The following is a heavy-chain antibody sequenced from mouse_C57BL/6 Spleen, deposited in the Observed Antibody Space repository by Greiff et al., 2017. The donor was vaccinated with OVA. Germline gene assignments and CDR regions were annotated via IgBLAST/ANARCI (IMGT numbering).Heavy chain of an antibody. V-gene: IGHV2-6*01. Sequence: VQVVDSGPGLVAPSQSLSITCTVSGFSLTSYGVDWVRQSPGKGLEWLGVIWGVGSTNYNSALKSRLSISKDNSKSQVFLKMNSLQTDDTAMYYCASRDYDYGSFAYWGQGTLVTVSA. CDR1: GFSLTSYG. CDR3: ASRDYDYGSFAY. D-gene: IGHD2-4*01. CDR2: IWGVGST. J-gene: IGHJ3*01.